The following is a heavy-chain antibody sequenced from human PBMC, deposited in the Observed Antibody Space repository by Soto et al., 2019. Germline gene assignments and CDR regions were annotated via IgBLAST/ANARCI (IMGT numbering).Heavy chain of an antibody. V-gene: IGHV3-33*01. CDR3: ARSMVTNRPHGY. D-gene: IGHD4-17*01. CDR2: IWYDGSDK. Sequence: QVQLVESGGGVVQPGRSLRLSCAASGFTFSSYGKHWVRQAPGKGLEWVAVIWYDGSDKYYADSVKGRFTISRDNSKNTLYLQMNSLRDEDTAVYYCARSMVTNRPHGYWGQGTLVTVSS. J-gene: IGHJ4*02. CDR1: GFTFSSYG.